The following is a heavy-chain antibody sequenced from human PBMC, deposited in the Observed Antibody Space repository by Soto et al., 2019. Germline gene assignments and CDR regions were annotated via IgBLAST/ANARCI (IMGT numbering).Heavy chain of an antibody. D-gene: IGHD4-4*01. CDR3: AKDGYGNNDGDALHI. J-gene: IGHJ3*02. Sequence: QGQLVQSGAEVKKPGASVKVSCKACGYTFTSFGITWVRQAPGQGLEWMGWISTYNGKANYAQKLQGRVTVTRDTSTNTAYMELRSLRSDDTAVYYCAKDGYGNNDGDALHIWGQGTMVTVSS. CDR2: ISTYNGKA. V-gene: IGHV1-18*04. CDR1: GYTFTSFG.